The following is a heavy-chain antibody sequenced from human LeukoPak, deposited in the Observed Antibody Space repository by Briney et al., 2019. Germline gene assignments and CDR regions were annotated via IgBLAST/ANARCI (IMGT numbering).Heavy chain of an antibody. CDR1: GASINSYY. Sequence: SETLSLTCTVSGASINSYYWSWIRQSAGKGLEWIGRIYASGNTNYNPSLNSRVTMSLDTSKNQFSLRLSSVTAADTAVYYCAREPFYYGSGSNRWFDPWGQGTPVTVSS. J-gene: IGHJ5*02. D-gene: IGHD3-10*01. V-gene: IGHV4-4*07. CDR2: IYASGNT. CDR3: AREPFYYGSGSNRWFDP.